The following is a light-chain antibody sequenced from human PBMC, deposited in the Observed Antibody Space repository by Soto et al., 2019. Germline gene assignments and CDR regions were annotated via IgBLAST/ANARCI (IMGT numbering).Light chain of an antibody. CDR1: QSVLYSSNNKNY. V-gene: IGKV4-1*01. Sequence: DIVMTQSPDSLAVSLGERATINCKSSQSVLYSSNNKNYLAWYQQKPGQPPKLLIYWASTRESGVPDRFSGSGSGTDFTLTISSLQAEDVAVYYCQQYYRTLITFGQGTRLEMK. J-gene: IGKJ5*01. CDR3: QQYYRTLIT. CDR2: WAS.